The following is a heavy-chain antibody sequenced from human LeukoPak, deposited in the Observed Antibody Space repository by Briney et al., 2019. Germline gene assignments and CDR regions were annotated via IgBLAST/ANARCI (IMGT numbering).Heavy chain of an antibody. V-gene: IGHV3-48*01. CDR3: ARDVAGYCSGGSCYSLYYFDY. Sequence: GGSLRLSCAASGFTFSSYGMTWVRQAPGKGLEWVSYISSSSSTIYYADSVKGRFTISRDNAKNSLYLQMNSLRAEDTALYYCARDVAGYCSGGSCYSLYYFDYWGQGTLVTVSS. D-gene: IGHD2-15*01. CDR1: GFTFSSYG. J-gene: IGHJ4*02. CDR2: ISSSSSTI.